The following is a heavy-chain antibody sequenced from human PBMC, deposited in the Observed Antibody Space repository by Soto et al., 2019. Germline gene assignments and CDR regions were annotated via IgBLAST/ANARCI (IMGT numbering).Heavy chain of an antibody. CDR2: IDPSDSYV. J-gene: IGHJ6*02. D-gene: IGHD4-17*01. CDR1: GYSFSDYW. Sequence: GESLKISCKGSGYSFSDYWISWVRQVPGKGLEWMARIDPSDSYVNYNPPFQGHVTISADESIGTAYLQWSTLKASDTAMYYCVRIVSHSRGLRYRDVWGQGTTVTVSS. V-gene: IGHV5-10-1*01. CDR3: VRIVSHSRGLRYRDV.